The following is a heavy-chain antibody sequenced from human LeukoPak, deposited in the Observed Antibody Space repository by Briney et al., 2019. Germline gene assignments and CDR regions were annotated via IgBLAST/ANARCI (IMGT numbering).Heavy chain of an antibody. CDR1: GGTFSSYA. Sequence: SVRVSCKASGGTFSSYAISWVRQSPGQGLEWMGGIIPIFGTANYEQKFEGRVTITADESTSTDYMELSSLRSEDTTVYYCASPHRCLSSSSACYYYGMDVWGQGTTVTVSS. D-gene: IGHD6-6*01. CDR2: IIPIFGTA. CDR3: ASPHRCLSSSSACYYYGMDV. J-gene: IGHJ6*02. V-gene: IGHV1-69*13.